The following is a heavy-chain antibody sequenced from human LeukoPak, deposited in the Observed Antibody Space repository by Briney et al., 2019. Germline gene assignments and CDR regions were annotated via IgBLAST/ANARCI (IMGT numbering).Heavy chain of an antibody. CDR3: VRAAMPYIINGRRFDY. CDR2: SGSVGDT. V-gene: IGHV3-13*04. D-gene: IGHD2-2*01. CDR1: GFTSSAYD. J-gene: IGHJ4*02. Sequence: GESLRLSCAASGFTSSAYDMHWVRQITGGGLEWVSTSGSVGDTFYSDSVKGRFTISRENAKNSVHLQMNSLRVEDSAIYFCVRAAMPYIINGRRFDYWGQGTLVTVSS.